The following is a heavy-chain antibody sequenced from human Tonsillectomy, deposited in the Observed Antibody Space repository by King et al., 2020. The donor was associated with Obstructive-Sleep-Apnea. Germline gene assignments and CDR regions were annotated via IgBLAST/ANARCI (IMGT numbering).Heavy chain of an antibody. CDR1: GGSISNSSYY. V-gene: IGHV4-39*07. CDR2: MYYSGST. J-gene: IGHJ4*02. CDR3: ARAQREGYFDY. Sequence: QLQESGPGLVKPSETLSLTCTVSGGSISNSSYYWGWIRQPPGKGLEWIGSMYYSGSTYYNPSLKRRLTTSIDTSKNQFSLKLSSVTAADTAVYYCARAQREGYFDYWGQGTLVTVSS.